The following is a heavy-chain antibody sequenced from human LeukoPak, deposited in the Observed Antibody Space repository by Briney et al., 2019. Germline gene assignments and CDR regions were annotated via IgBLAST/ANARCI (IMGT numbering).Heavy chain of an antibody. D-gene: IGHD3-22*01. CDR2: INPNSGGT. J-gene: IGHJ5*02. Sequence: GASVKVSCKASGYTFTGYYMHWVRQAPGQGLEWMGWINPNSGGTNYAQKFQGRVTMTRDTSISTAYMELSRLRSDDTAVYYCARGADYYDSSGYYYSSYNWFDPWGQGTLVTVSS. CDR3: ARGADYYDSSGYYYSSYNWFDP. V-gene: IGHV1-2*02. CDR1: GYTFTGYY.